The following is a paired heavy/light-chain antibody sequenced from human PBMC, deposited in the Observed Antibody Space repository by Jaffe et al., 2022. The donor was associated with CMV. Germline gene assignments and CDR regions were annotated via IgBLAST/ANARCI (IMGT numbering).Heavy chain of an antibody. V-gene: IGHV6-1*01. CDR2: TYYRSKWNH. D-gene: IGHD5-18*01. CDR1: GDSVSSNGAA. Sequence: QVQLQQSGPGLVKPSQTLALTCAISGDSVSSNGAAWNWVRQSPSRGLEWLGRTYYRSKWNHNYAVSVKSRISINPDTSKNQFSLQLKSMTPEDTAVYYCASGTTALGDYWGQGTLVTVSS. CDR3: ASGTTALGDY. J-gene: IGHJ4*02.
Light chain of an antibody. Sequence: QSVLTQPPSASGTPGQRVTISCSGSSSNIGRNTVNWYQELPGTAPKLLIYNNNQRPSGVPDRFSGSKSGTSASLAISGLQSEDEAAYYCAAWDDSLDGWLFGGGTKLTVL. CDR2: NNN. J-gene: IGLJ3*02. CDR1: SSNIGRNT. CDR3: AAWDDSLDGWL. V-gene: IGLV1-44*01.